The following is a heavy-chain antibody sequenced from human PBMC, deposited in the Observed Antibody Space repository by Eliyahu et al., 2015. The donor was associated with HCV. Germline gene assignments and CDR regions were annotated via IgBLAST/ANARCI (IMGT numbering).Heavy chain of an antibody. CDR3: ARERVVPAAMVGSYYYYGMDV. J-gene: IGHJ6*02. V-gene: IGHV1-2*02. D-gene: IGHD2-2*01. Sequence: QVQLVQSGAEVKKPGASVKVSCKASGYTFTGYYMHWVRQAPGQGLEWVGCGTPNSGGTNYAQKFQGRVTMTRDTSISTAYMELSRLRSDDTAVYYCARERVVPAAMVGSYYYYGMDVWGQGTTVTVSS. CDR2: GTPNSGGT. CDR1: GYTFTGYY.